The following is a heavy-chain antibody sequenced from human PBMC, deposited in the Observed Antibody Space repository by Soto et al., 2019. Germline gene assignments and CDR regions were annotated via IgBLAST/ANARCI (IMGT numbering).Heavy chain of an antibody. CDR2: IDWDDDK. J-gene: IGHJ4*02. CDR3: ARIVHCSGGTCPFEC. V-gene: IGHV2-70*04. CDR1: GFSLSTSGMR. Sequence: SGPTLVNPTQTLTLTCTFSGFSLSTSGMRVSWIRQPPGKALEWLARIDWDDDKLYNTSLKARPTISKDSSKNQVVLTMTNKDPLNTATYYCARIVHCSGGTCPFECLGQVALGTVAT. D-gene: IGHD2-15*01.